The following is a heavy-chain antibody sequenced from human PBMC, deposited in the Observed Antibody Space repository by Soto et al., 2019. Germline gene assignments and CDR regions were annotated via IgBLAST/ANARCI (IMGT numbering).Heavy chain of an antibody. D-gene: IGHD3-16*01. V-gene: IGHV1-69*13. CDR1: GGTFSSYA. J-gene: IGHJ6*04. CDR3: AGLGVGTFNYYYGMDV. CDR2: IIPIFGTA. Sequence: GASVKVSCKASGGTFSSYAISWVRQAPGQGLEWMGGIIPIFGTANYAQKFQGRVTITADESTSTAYMELSSLRSEDTAVYYCAGLGVGTFNYYYGMDVWGKGTRITVSS.